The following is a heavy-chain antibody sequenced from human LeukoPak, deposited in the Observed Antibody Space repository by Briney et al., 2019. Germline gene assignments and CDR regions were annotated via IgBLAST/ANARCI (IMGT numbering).Heavy chain of an antibody. CDR3: ARDGAMVRGHAFDI. CDR1: GFTVSSNY. CDR2: IYSGGST. D-gene: IGHD3-10*01. Sequence: PGGSLRLSCAASGFTVSSNYMSWVRQAPGKGLEWVSVIYSGGSTYYADSVKGRFTISRDNSKNTLYLQMNSLRAEDTAVYYCARDGAMVRGHAFDIWGQGTMVTVSS. V-gene: IGHV3-66*01. J-gene: IGHJ3*02.